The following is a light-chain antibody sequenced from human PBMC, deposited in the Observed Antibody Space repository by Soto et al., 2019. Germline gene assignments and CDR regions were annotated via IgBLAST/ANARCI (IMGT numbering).Light chain of an antibody. CDR1: QSVSTS. Sequence: EIVLTQSPATLSLSPGERATLSCRASQSVSTSLVWYQHKPGQAPRLLIYDASNRATGVPARFSGSGSGTDFTLTISSLDPEDFAVYYCQQRKNWPLTFGGGTKVEIK. V-gene: IGKV3-11*01. J-gene: IGKJ4*01. CDR2: DAS. CDR3: QQRKNWPLT.